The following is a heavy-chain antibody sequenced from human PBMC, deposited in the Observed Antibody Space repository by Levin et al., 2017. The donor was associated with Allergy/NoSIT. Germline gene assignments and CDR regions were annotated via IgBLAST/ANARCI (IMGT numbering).Heavy chain of an antibody. CDR1: GFTFDNYW. CDR3: ARSPYRSRTFDS. Sequence: GGSLRLSCAASGFTFDNYWMSWVRQAPGQGLEWVAKIKLDGSEKYYVDSVKGRFTISRDNAKNSLYLQMNSLRVEDTAVYYCARSPYRSRTFDSWGQGTLVTVSS. V-gene: IGHV3-7*01. CDR2: IKLDGSEK. J-gene: IGHJ4*02.